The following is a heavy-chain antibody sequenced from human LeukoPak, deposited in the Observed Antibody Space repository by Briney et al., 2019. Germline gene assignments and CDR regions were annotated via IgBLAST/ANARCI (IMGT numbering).Heavy chain of an antibody. V-gene: IGHV4-34*01. CDR3: ARGVTYYYGMDV. CDR1: GGSFSGYY. J-gene: IGHJ6*02. Sequence: KTSETLSLTCAVYGGSFSGYYWSWIRQPPGKGLEWIGEINHNGSTNYNPSLKSRVTISVDTSKNQFSLKLSSVTAADTAVYYCARGVTYYYGMDVWGQGTTVTVSS. D-gene: IGHD2-21*02. CDR2: INHNGST.